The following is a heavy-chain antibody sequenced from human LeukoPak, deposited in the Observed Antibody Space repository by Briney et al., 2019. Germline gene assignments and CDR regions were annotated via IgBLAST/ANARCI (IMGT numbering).Heavy chain of an antibody. CDR3: ARDPSYYYGSGSYFDY. D-gene: IGHD3-10*01. J-gene: IGHJ4*02. CDR1: GYTFTSYG. Sequence: GASVTVSCKASGYTFTSYGISWVRQAPGQGLEWMGWISAYNGNTNYAQKLQGRVTMTTDTSTSTAYMELRSLRSDDTAVYYCARDPSYYYGSGSYFDYWGQGTLVTVSS. V-gene: IGHV1-18*01. CDR2: ISAYNGNT.